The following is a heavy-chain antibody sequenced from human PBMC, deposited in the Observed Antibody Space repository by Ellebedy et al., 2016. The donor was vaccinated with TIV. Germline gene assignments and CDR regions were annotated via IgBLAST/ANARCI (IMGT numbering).Heavy chain of an antibody. J-gene: IGHJ4*02. V-gene: IGHV3-23*01. CDR3: VRDPKSASGFY. D-gene: IGHD3-10*01. CDR2: VSGSGSTI. CDR1: GFTFTTYA. Sequence: PGGFLRLSCAASGFTFTTYAINWVRQAPGKGLEWVSSVSGSGSTIYYADSVKGRFTISRDNSKNTVYLQMNSLRVDDTAVYYCVRDPKSASGFYWGQGTLVTVSS.